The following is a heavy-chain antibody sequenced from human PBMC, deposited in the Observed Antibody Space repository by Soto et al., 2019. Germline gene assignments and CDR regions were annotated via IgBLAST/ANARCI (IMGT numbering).Heavy chain of an antibody. CDR1: GFTSGNYG. CDR2: TSYDGNIK. Sequence: GGSLRLSCAGSGFTSGNYGMHWVRQAPGKGLEWVASTSYDGNIKYYADSLKGRFTISRDNSKKMVYLQMTSLGPEDTAVYYCAKGGGSARDFDYWGQGALVTVSS. J-gene: IGHJ4*02. CDR3: AKGGGSARDFDY. V-gene: IGHV3-30*18. D-gene: IGHD1-26*01.